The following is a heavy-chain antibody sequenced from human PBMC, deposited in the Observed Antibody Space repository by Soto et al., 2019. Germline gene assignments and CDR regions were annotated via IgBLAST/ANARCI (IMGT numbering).Heavy chain of an antibody. CDR2: INHSGST. V-gene: IGHV4-34*01. CDR3: ARDLSGYYYGMDV. J-gene: IGHJ6*02. Sequence: LSLTCNVSGGSFSGYFWNWVRHPPVKGLEWIGEINHSGSTKYNPSLKSRVTLPVDTSKNQFSLRVFSVTAADTAVYYCARDLSGYYYGMDVWGQGTTVTVSS. CDR1: GGSFSGYF.